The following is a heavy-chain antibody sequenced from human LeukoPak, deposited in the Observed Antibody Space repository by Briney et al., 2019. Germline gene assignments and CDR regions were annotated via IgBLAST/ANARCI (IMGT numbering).Heavy chain of an antibody. J-gene: IGHJ5*02. CDR1: GFTFSSYS. D-gene: IGHD3-10*01. V-gene: IGHV3-48*04. CDR3: ARDGGLTDNWFDP. Sequence: GGSLRLSCAASGFTFSSYSMNWVRQAPGKGLEWVSYISSSSGTIYYADSVKGRYTISRDNAKNSLYLQMNSLRAVDTAVYYCARDGGLTDNWFDPWGQGTLVTVSS. CDR2: ISSSSGTI.